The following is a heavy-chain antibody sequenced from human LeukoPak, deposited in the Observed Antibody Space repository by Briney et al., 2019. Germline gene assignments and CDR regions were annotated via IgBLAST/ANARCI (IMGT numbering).Heavy chain of an antibody. Sequence: SETLSLTCAVYGGSFSGYYWSWIRQPPGKGLEWIGEINHSGSTNYNPSLKSRVTISVDTSKNQFSLKLSSVTAADTAVYYCARHWRGRGSWWVDDAFDIWGQGTMVTVSS. CDR2: INHSGST. D-gene: IGHD3-3*01. V-gene: IGHV4-34*01. CDR1: GGSFSGYY. CDR3: ARHWRGRGSWWVDDAFDI. J-gene: IGHJ3*02.